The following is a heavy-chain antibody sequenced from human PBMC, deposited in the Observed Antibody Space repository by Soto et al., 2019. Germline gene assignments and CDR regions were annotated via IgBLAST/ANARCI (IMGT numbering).Heavy chain of an antibody. D-gene: IGHD4-17*01. CDR2: TSGTGGST. V-gene: IGHV3-23*01. Sequence: GGSLRLSCAASGFTFSNYVMTWVRQAPGRGLEWVSGTSGTGGSTYYADFVKGRFTISRDNSKSMLFLQMNSLGAEDTAVYYCAKEQMTKPQYYFDYWGQGTLVTVSS. CDR1: GFTFSNYV. CDR3: AKEQMTKPQYYFDY. J-gene: IGHJ4*02.